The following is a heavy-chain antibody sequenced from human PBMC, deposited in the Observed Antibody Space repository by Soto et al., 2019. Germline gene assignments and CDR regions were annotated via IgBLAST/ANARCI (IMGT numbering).Heavy chain of an antibody. J-gene: IGHJ3*01. CDR3: AKGFIVVVTAIRPDDNFDV. D-gene: IGHD2-21*02. V-gene: IGHV3-23*01. Sequence: EVQLLESGGGLVQPGGSLRLSCAASGFTFNTYAMNWVRQVPGKGLEWVASISGGGGSTYYADSMKGRFTISRDTSKNTLYLQMNSLSAEDTAVYYCAKGFIVVVTAIRPDDNFDVWGQGTMVTVSS. CDR1: GFTFNTYA. CDR2: ISGGGGST.